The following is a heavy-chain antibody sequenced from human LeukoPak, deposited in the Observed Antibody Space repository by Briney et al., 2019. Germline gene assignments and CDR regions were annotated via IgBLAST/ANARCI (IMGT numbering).Heavy chain of an antibody. Sequence: SVKVSCKASGGTFSSYAISWVRQAPGQGLEWMGGIIPIFGTANYAQKFQGRVTITTDESTSTAYMELSSLRSEDTAVYYCARAGNVQPGLVGSEPSPNYYYYYMNVWGKGTTVTVSS. J-gene: IGHJ6*03. CDR2: IIPIFGTA. D-gene: IGHD6-6*01. V-gene: IGHV1-69*05. CDR1: GGTFSSYA. CDR3: ARAGNVQPGLVGSEPSPNYYYYYMNV.